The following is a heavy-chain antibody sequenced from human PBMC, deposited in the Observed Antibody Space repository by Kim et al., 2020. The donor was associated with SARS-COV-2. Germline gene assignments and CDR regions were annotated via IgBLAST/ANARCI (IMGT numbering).Heavy chain of an antibody. Sequence: GGSLRLSCAASGFTFSSYGMHWVRQAPGKGLEWVAVISYDGSNKYYADSVKGRFTISRDNSKNTLYLQMNGLRAEDTAVYYCAKELPPGYSSGWSYYYYGMDVWGQGTTVTVSS. J-gene: IGHJ6*02. CDR1: GFTFSSYG. CDR3: AKELPPGYSSGWSYYYYGMDV. D-gene: IGHD6-19*01. CDR2: ISYDGSNK. V-gene: IGHV3-30*18.